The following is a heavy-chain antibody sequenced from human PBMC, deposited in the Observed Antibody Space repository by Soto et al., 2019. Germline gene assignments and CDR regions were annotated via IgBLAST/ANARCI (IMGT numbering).Heavy chain of an antibody. V-gene: IGHV3-23*01. CDR3: VKEVSSPWFLFYY. D-gene: IGHD6-13*01. J-gene: IGHJ4*02. Sequence: GGSMRLCCVTSGFIFSDYAISWVRQAPGKGLEWVSSISGSGGSTWYADSVKGRFTISSDKSKNTVYLQMNSLRAEDTAVYFCVKEVSSPWFLFYYWGQRAQVTVSA. CDR1: GFIFSDYA. CDR2: ISGSGGST.